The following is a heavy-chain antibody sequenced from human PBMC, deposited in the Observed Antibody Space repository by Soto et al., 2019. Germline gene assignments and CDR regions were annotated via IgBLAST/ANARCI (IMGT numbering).Heavy chain of an antibody. CDR3: AKDQALYYYDSSGYSTFDY. CDR2: ISGSGGST. Sequence: GGSLRLSCAASGFTFSSYAMSWVRQAPGKGLEWVSAISGSGGSTYYADSVKGRFTISRDNSKNTLYLQMNSLRAEDTAVYYCAKDQALYYYDSSGYSTFDYWGQGTLVTVSS. CDR1: GFTFSSYA. D-gene: IGHD3-22*01. J-gene: IGHJ4*02. V-gene: IGHV3-23*01.